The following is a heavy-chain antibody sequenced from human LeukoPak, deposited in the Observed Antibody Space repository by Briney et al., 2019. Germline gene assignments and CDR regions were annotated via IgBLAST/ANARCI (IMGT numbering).Heavy chain of an antibody. CDR1: GYTFTGYY. J-gene: IGHJ6*02. CDR3: ARDQLSSGYLVGDYYYGMDV. V-gene: IGHV1-2*02. D-gene: IGHD3-22*01. CDR2: INPNSGGT. Sequence: GASVKVSCKASGYTFTGYYMHWVRQAPGQGLEWMGWINPNSGGTNYAQKFQGRVTMTRDTSISTAYMELSRLRSDDTAVYYCARDQLSSGYLVGDYYYGMDVWGQGTTVTVSS.